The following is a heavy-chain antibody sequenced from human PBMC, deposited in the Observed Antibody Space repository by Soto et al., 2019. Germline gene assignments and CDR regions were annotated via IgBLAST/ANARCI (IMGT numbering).Heavy chain of an antibody. CDR2: IWYDGSNK. CDR3: ARENRYCGGDCYSPAFDY. Sequence: QVQLVESGGGVVQPGRSLRLSCAASGFTFSSYGMHWVRQAPGKGLEWVAVIWYDGSNKYYADSVKGRFTISRDNSKNTXXLQMNSLRAEDTAVYYCARENRYCGGDCYSPAFDYWGQGALVTVSS. D-gene: IGHD2-21*02. CDR1: GFTFSSYG. V-gene: IGHV3-33*01. J-gene: IGHJ4*02.